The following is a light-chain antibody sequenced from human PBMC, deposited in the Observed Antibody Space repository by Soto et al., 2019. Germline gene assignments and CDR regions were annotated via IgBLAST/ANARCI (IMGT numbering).Light chain of an antibody. CDR1: QSVRSN. CDR3: KHYHHWPLT. CDR2: GAS. V-gene: IGKV3-15*01. J-gene: IGKJ4*01. Sequence: EVVMTQSPATLSMSPGERATLSCRASQSVRSNLAWYQQRPGQAPRLLIYGASTRATGIPARFSGSGSGTEFTLTISSLQSEDFAVYYCKHYHHWPLTVGGGTKVDI.